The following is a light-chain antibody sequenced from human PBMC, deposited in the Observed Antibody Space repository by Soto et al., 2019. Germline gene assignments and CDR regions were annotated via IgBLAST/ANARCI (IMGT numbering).Light chain of an antibody. CDR1: KLGNKY. CDR3: QAWDSTTVV. Sequence: SYELTQPPSVSVSPRQTASITCSGDKLGNKYACWYQQKPGQSPVLVIYQDTKRPSGIPERFSGSNSGNTATLNISETQAMDEADYYCQAWDSTTVVFGGGTKLTFL. CDR2: QDT. V-gene: IGLV3-1*01. J-gene: IGLJ2*01.